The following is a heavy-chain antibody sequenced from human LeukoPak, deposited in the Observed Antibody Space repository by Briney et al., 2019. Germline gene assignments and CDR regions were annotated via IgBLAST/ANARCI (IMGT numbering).Heavy chain of an antibody. CDR1: GFTFSSYA. CDR2: ISYDGSNK. D-gene: IGHD3-3*01. CDR3: ARVGKDFWSGYYTYYYYYYMDV. V-gene: IGHV3-30*01. J-gene: IGHJ6*03. Sequence: PGGSLRLSCAASGFTFSSYAMHWVRQAPGKGLEWVAVISYDGSNKYYADSVKGRFTISRDNSKNTLYLQMNSLRAEDTAVYYCARVGKDFWSGYYTYYYYYYMDVWAKGPRSPSP.